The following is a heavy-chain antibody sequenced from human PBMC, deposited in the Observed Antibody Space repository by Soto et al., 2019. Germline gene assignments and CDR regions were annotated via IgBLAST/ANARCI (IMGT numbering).Heavy chain of an antibody. V-gene: IGHV1-46*01. CDR1: GYTFTSYY. D-gene: IGHD3-9*01. Sequence: QVQLVQSGAEVKKPGASVKVSCKASGYTFTSYYMHWVRQAPGQGLEWMGIINPSGGSTSYAQKFQGRVTMTRDTSTSTVYMELSSLRSEDTAVYYCARDRANYGYFDHDYGMDVWGQGTTVTVSS. J-gene: IGHJ6*02. CDR2: INPSGGST. CDR3: ARDRANYGYFDHDYGMDV.